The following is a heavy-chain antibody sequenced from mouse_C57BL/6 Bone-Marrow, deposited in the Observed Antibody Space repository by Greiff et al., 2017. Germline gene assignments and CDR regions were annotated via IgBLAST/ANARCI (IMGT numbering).Heavy chain of an antibody. J-gene: IGHJ3*01. CDR2: IRNKANGYTT. V-gene: IGHV7-3*01. D-gene: IGHD1-1*01. CDR3: ARLGSSSWFAY. CDR1: GFTFTDYY. Sequence: EVKLMESGGGLVQPGGSLSLSCAASGFTFTDYYMSWVRQPPGKALEWLGFIRNKANGYTTEYSASVKGRFTISRDNSQSILYLQMNALRAEDSATYYCARLGSSSWFAYWGQGTLVTVSA.